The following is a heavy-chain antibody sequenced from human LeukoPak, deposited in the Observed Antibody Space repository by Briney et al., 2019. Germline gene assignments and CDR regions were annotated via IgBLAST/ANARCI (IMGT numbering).Heavy chain of an antibody. V-gene: IGHV4-30-4*01. CDR3: ARVPYYYYGMDV. CDR2: IDDSGST. J-gene: IGHJ6*02. CDR1: GGSISSDDYY. Sequence: SQTLSLTCTVSGGSISSDDYYLSWIRQPPGKGLEWIGYIDDSGSTYYNPSLKSRISISVDTSKNQFSLKLSPVTAADTAVYYCARVPYYYYGMDVWGQGTTVTVSS.